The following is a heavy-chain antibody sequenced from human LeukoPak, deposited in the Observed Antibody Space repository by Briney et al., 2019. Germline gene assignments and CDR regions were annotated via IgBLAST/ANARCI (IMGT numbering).Heavy chain of an antibody. D-gene: IGHD4-17*01. CDR3: AKDKLRTVTHYYFDY. CDR1: GFTFSSYA. CDR2: ISGSGGST. J-gene: IGHJ4*02. V-gene: IGHV3-23*01. Sequence: PGGSLRLSCAASGFTFSSYAMSWVRQAPGKGLEWVSAISGSGGSTYYADSVKGRFTISRDNSKNTLYLQMNSLRAEDTAVYYCAKDKLRTVTHYYFDYWGQGTLVTVSS.